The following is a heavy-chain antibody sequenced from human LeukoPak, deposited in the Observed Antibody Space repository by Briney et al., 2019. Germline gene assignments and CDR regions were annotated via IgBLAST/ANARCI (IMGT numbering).Heavy chain of an antibody. J-gene: IGHJ6*02. Sequence: GGSLRLSCAVSGFTFSNYWMSWVRQAPGKGLEWVANIKQDGSEKYYVDSVKGRFTISRDNAKNSLYLQMNSLRVEDTAVYYCARTRSSGWYEGPYYGMDVWGQGTTVTVSS. CDR3: ARTRSSGWYEGPYYGMDV. D-gene: IGHD6-19*01. CDR2: IKQDGSEK. V-gene: IGHV3-7*01. CDR1: GFTFSNYW.